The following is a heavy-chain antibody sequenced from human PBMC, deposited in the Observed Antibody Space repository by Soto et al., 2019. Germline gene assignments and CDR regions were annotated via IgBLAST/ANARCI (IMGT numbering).Heavy chain of an antibody. Sequence: WASVKVSCKASGYTFTSYAMHWVRQAPGQRLEWMGWINAGNGNTKYSQKFQGRVTITRDTSASTAYMELSSLRSEDTAVYYCARSTMVRGVTPWGQGTLVTAPQ. J-gene: IGHJ5*02. V-gene: IGHV1-3*01. CDR3: ARSTMVRGVTP. CDR2: INAGNGNT. D-gene: IGHD3-10*01. CDR1: GYTFTSYA.